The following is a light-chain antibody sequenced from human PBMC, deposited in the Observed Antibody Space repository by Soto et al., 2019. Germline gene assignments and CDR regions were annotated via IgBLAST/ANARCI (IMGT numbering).Light chain of an antibody. J-gene: IGKJ4*01. CDR3: QQRSNWPST. CDR2: DAS. V-gene: IGKV3-11*01. CDR1: QSASSY. Sequence: ELVLTQSPVTLSLSPGERATLSCRASQSASSYLAWYQQKPGQAPRLLIYDASNRATGIPARFSGSGSGTDFTLTISSLEPEDFAVYYCQQRSNWPSTFGGGTKVHIK.